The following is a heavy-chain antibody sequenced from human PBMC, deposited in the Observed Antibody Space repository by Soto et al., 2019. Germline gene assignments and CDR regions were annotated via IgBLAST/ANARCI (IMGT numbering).Heavy chain of an antibody. V-gene: IGHV1-69*13. D-gene: IGHD3-22*01. CDR1: GYTFTSYD. CDR2: IIPIFGTA. CDR3: ARLNTYYYDSSGYYSPGFDY. J-gene: IGHJ4*02. Sequence: ASVRVSCKASGYTFTSYDINWVRQAPGQGLEWMGGIIPIFGTANYAQKFQGRVTITAVESTSTAYMELSSLRSEDTAVYYCARLNTYYYDSSGYYSPGFDYWGQGTLVNVSS.